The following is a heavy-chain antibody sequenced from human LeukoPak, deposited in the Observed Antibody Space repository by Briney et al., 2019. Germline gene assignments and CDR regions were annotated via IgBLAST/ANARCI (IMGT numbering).Heavy chain of an antibody. Sequence: NPSETLSLTCTVSGGSISSGGYYWSWVRQPPGKGLEWIGYIYHSGSTYYNPSLKSRVTISVDRSKNQFSLKLSSVTAADTAVYYCAREHPKGPQDYWGQGTLVTVSS. CDR3: AREHPKGPQDY. V-gene: IGHV4-30-2*01. CDR1: GGSISSGGYY. J-gene: IGHJ4*02. CDR2: IYHSGST.